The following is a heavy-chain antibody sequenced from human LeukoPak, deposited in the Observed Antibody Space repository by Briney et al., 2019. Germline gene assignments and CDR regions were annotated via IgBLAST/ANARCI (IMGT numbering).Heavy chain of an antibody. J-gene: IGHJ5*02. CDR1: GYTFTSYD. CDR2: MNPNSGNT. Sequence: GASVKVSCKASGYTFTSYDINWVRQATGQGLEWMGWMNPNSGNTGYAQKFQGRVTMTRNTSISAAYMELSSLRSEDTAVYYCATLRDSSGWYSYNWFDPWGQGTLVTVSS. V-gene: IGHV1-8*01. CDR3: ATLRDSSGWYSYNWFDP. D-gene: IGHD6-19*01.